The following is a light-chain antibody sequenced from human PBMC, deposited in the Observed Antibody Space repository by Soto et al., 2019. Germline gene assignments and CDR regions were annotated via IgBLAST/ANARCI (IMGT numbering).Light chain of an antibody. CDR2: GDN. Sequence: QSVLTQPPSVSGAPGQRVSISCTGSTSNIGAPYDVHWYQHLPGTAPKLLIYGDNNRPSGVPDRFSGSKSGTSASLAITRLQAEDEADYYCSSYTSSGPYVFGTGTKLTVL. CDR1: TSNIGAPYD. J-gene: IGLJ1*01. CDR3: SSYTSSGPYV. V-gene: IGLV1-40*01.